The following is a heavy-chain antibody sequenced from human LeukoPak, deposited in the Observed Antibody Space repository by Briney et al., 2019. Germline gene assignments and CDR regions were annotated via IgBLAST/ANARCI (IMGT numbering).Heavy chain of an antibody. D-gene: IGHD4-17*01. J-gene: IGHJ4*02. CDR3: ARDHGDYTGVFDY. Sequence: PGGSLRLSCAASGFTLSSYSMNWVRQAPGKGLEWVSSITSSSSYIYYVDSVKGRFTISRDNAKNSLYLQMSSLRAEDTAVYYCARDHGDYTGVFDYWGQGTLVTVSS. V-gene: IGHV3-21*01. CDR1: GFTLSSYS. CDR2: ITSSSSYI.